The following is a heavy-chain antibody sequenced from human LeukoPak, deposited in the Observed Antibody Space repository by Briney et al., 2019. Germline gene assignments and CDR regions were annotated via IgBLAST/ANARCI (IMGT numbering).Heavy chain of an antibody. CDR1: GFSISDYY. V-gene: IGHV3-11*04. D-gene: IGHD2-15*01. Sequence: GGSLRLSCAASGFSISDYYMSWIRQAPGKGLEWVSYISSSGSTIYYADSVKGRFTISRDNANNSLYLQMSSLRAEDTAVYYCAREGYCSGGSCYSYYYHGMDVWGQGTTVTVSS. J-gene: IGHJ6*02. CDR3: AREGYCSGGSCYSYYYHGMDV. CDR2: ISSSGSTI.